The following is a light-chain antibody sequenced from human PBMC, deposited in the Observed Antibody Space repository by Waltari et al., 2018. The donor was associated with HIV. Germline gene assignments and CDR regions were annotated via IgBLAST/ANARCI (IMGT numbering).Light chain of an antibody. V-gene: IGLV3-10*01. J-gene: IGLJ3*02. Sequence: SYELTQPPSVSVSPGQTARITCSGDALPKKYAYWYRQKSGQAPVLVIYEDNKRPSGIPERFSGSSSGTVATLTISGAQVEDEADYYCYSTDSSGNHRVFGGGTKLTVL. CDR2: EDN. CDR1: ALPKKY. CDR3: YSTDSSGNHRV.